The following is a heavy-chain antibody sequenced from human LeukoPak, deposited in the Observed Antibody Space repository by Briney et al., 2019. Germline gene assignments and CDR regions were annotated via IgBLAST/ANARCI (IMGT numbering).Heavy chain of an antibody. D-gene: IGHD2-2*01. J-gene: IGHJ4*02. CDR1: GYSISSGYY. Sequence: SETLSLTCTVSGYSISSGYYWGWIRQPPGKGLEWIGSIYHSGSTYYNPSLKSRVTISVDTSKNQFSLKLSSVTAVDTAVYYCARGYARYWGQGTLVTVSS. CDR3: ARGYARY. V-gene: IGHV4-38-2*02. CDR2: IYHSGST.